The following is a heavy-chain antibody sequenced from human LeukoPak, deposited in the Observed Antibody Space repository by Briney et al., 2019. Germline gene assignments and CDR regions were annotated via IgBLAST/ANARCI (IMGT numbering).Heavy chain of an antibody. CDR2: IIPILATA. CDR3: ATSPTSDSPGY. J-gene: IGHJ4*02. CDR1: GGTFSTYA. Sequence: ASVKVSCKASGGTFSTYAISWVRQAPGQGLEWMGGIIPILATANYAQKFQGRVTITADESTSTAYMELSSLRSEDTAVYYCATSPTSDSPGYWGQGTLVTVS. D-gene: IGHD2-21*02. V-gene: IGHV1-69*13.